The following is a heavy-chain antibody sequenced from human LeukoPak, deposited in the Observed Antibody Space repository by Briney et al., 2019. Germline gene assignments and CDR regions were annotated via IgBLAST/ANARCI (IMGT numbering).Heavy chain of an antibody. CDR3: VIDPYYYDSSGSQGI. J-gene: IGHJ4*02. D-gene: IGHD3-22*01. V-gene: IGHV3-64D*06. CDR2: ISDNGGGT. Sequence: GGSLRLSCSASGLTFSIYAMHWVSQAPGKGLEYVSAISDNGGGTYYADSVKGRFTISRDNSKNTLYLQMSSLRAEDTAVYYCVIDPYYYDSSGSQGIWGQGTLVTVSS. CDR1: GLTFSIYA.